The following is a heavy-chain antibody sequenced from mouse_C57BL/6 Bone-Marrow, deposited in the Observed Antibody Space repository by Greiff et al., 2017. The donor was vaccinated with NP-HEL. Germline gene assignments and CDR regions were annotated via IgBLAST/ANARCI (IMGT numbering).Heavy chain of an antibody. CDR1: GFNIKDDY. V-gene: IGHV14-4*01. CDR2: IDPENGDT. D-gene: IGHD2-2*01. CDR3: TSYGYDGV. J-gene: IGHJ3*01. Sequence: EVKLVESGAELVRPGASVKLSCTASGFNIKDDYMHWVKQRPEPGLEWIGWIDPENGDTEYASKFQGKATITADTSSNTAYLQLSSLTSEDTAVYYGTSYGYDGVWGQGTLVTVSA.